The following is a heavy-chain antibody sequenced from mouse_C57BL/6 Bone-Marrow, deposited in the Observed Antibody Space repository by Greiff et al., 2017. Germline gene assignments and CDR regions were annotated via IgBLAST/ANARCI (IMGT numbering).Heavy chain of an antibody. CDR3: ARDYGSSYWYFDV. D-gene: IGHD1-1*01. Sequence: VQLQQSGPALVKPGASVTLSCKASGYTFTSYDINWVKQRPGQGLAWIGWIYPRDGSTKYNEKFKGKATLTVDTSSSTAYMELHSLTSEDSAVYFCARDYGSSYWYFDVWGTGTTVTVSS. J-gene: IGHJ1*03. CDR1: GYTFTSYD. CDR2: IYPRDGST. V-gene: IGHV1-85*01.